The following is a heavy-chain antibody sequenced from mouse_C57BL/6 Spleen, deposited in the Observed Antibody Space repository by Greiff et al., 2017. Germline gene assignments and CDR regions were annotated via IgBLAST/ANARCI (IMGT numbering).Heavy chain of an antibody. D-gene: IGHD2-4*01. J-gene: IGHJ3*01. CDR3: AREGLRRFAY. CDR2: INPNNGGT. CDR1: GYTFTDYN. V-gene: IGHV1-22*01. Sequence: EVQRVESGPELVKPGASVKMSCKASGYTFTDYNMHWVKQSHGKSLEWIGYINPNNGGTSYNQKFKGKATLTVNKSSSTAYMELRSLTSEDSAVYYCAREGLRRFAYWGQGTLVTVSA.